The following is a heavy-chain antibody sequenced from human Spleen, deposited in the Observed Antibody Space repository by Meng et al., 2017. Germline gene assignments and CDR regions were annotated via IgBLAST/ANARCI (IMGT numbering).Heavy chain of an antibody. CDR2: IDYSGTT. Sequence: QLQLEEAVPGLGKPAETLSHTCPASGGCIGSNSYHWGWIRQPPGKGLERVGTIDYSGTTYTNSSLKSRVTISLDTSRNQFSLKLTSVTASETAVYYCSRRINTAGGWVDSWGQGTLVTVSS. J-gene: IGHJ5*01. D-gene: IGHD5-18*01. V-gene: IGHV4-39*01. CDR3: SRRINTAGGWVDS. CDR1: GGCIGSNSYH.